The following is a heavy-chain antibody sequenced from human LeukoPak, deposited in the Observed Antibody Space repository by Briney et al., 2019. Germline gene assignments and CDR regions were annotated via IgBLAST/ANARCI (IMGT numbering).Heavy chain of an antibody. Sequence: GGSLRLSCAASGFTFSYYSMNWVRQAPGKGLEWVSYISSSSSTIYYADSVKGRFTISRDDAKNSLYLQMNSLRAEDTAVYYCARVRDGYNFPPPDYWGQGTLVTVSS. V-gene: IGHV3-48*01. CDR3: ARVRDGYNFPPPDY. CDR2: ISSSSSTI. J-gene: IGHJ4*02. D-gene: IGHD5-24*01. CDR1: GFTFSYYS.